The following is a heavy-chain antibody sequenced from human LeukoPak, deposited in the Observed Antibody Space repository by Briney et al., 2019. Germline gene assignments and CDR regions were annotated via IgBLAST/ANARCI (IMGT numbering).Heavy chain of an antibody. Sequence: PSETLSLTCTVSGGSISSGGYYWSWIRQHPGKVLEWIGYIYYSGSTYYNPSLKSRVTISVDTSKNQFSLNLSSVTAADTAVYYCARLSSRWYFSPDYWGQGTLVTVSS. CDR1: GGSISSGGYY. J-gene: IGHJ4*02. CDR3: ARLSSRWYFSPDY. CDR2: IYYSGST. D-gene: IGHD6-19*01. V-gene: IGHV4-31*03.